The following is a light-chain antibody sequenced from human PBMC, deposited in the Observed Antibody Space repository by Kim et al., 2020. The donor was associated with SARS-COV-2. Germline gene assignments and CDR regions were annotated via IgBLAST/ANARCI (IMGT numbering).Light chain of an antibody. V-gene: IGKV1-9*01. CDR3: QQLNSYPRT. J-gene: IGKJ4*01. CDR1: QGISNF. CDR2: AAS. Sequence: SASVGDRVIITCRAGQGISNFLAWYHQKPGKAPNLIIDAASTLQSGVPSRFSGSRSETDFTLTISGLQPEDFGTYYCQQLNSYPRTFGGGTKLEIK.